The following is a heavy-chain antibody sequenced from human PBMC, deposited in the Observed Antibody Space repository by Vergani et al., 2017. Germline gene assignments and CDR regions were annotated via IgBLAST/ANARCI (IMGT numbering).Heavy chain of an antibody. CDR2: INHSGST. Sequence: QVQLQQWGAGLLKPSETLSLTCAVYGGSFSGYYWSWIRQPPGKGLEWIGEINHSGSTNYNPSLKSRVTISVDTSKNHFSLKLSSVTAADTAVYYWARAWYYETSPRSANHYFDYWGQGTLVTVSS. CDR3: ARAWYYETSPRSANHYFDY. CDR1: GGSFSGYY. J-gene: IGHJ4*02. V-gene: IGHV4-34*01. D-gene: IGHD3-22*01.